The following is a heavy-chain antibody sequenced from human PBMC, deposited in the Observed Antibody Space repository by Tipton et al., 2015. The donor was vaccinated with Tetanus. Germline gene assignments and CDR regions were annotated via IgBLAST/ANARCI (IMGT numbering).Heavy chain of an antibody. CDR2: IYYGGDT. J-gene: IGHJ5*02. CDR1: GGSFSNYY. CDR3: ARSHVFRFTLVGEEIPRSGRFDP. Sequence: TLSLTCTVSGGSFSNYYWNWIRQSPGRRLEWIGNIYYGGDTDYNPSLQSRATISLDTSKKLFSLRLKSVTAADTAIYYCARSHVFRFTLVGEEIPRSGRFDPWGQGTLVTVSS. D-gene: IGHD3-3*01. V-gene: IGHV4-59*01.